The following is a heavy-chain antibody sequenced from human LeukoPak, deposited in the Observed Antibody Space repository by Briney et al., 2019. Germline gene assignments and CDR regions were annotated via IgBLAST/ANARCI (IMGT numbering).Heavy chain of an antibody. D-gene: IGHD2-15*01. CDR2: IHYTGST. Sequence: PSETLSLTCTVSGGSISNGGFYWSWIRQHPGKGLEWVGFIHYTGSTYYSPSLKSRVTISVDTSNNRFSLRLSSVTAADTAVYYCARRSEFDNTHYHYFDYWGQGALVTVSS. CDR3: ARRSEFDNTHYHYFDY. J-gene: IGHJ4*02. V-gene: IGHV4-31*03. CDR1: GGSISNGGFY.